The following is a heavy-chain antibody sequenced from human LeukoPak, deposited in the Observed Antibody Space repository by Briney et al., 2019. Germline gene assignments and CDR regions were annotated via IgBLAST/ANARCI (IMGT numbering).Heavy chain of an antibody. CDR1: GFTFSNFP. V-gene: IGHV3-23*01. CDR2: ISGSGDTT. Sequence: GGSLRLSCTASGFTFSNFPMSWVRQAPGKGLEWVSAISGSGDTTYYADSVKGRFTISRDNSKSTLYLQMNSLRAEDTALYYCAKDRGYWGQGTLDTVSS. CDR3: AKDRGY. J-gene: IGHJ4*02.